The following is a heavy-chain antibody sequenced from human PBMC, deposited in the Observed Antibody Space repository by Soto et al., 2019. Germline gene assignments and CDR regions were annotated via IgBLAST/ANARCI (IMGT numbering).Heavy chain of an antibody. J-gene: IGHJ4*02. Sequence: QVHLVESGGGVVQPGTSLRLSCAASGFSFSSYDIHWVRQAPGKGLEWVAVIWYDGSNKYYADSVKGRFIISRDNSKNTLYLQMNSLRADDTAVYYCARGYSSSRDLGYWGQGTLVTVSS. CDR3: ARGYSSSRDLGY. CDR1: GFSFSSYD. D-gene: IGHD6-13*01. CDR2: IWYDGSNK. V-gene: IGHV3-33*01.